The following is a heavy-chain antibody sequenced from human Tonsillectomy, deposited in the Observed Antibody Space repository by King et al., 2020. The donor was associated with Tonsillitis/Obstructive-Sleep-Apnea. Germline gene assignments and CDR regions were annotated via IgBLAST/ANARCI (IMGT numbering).Heavy chain of an antibody. D-gene: IGHD7-27*01. CDR1: GFTFSSYE. V-gene: IGHV3-48*03. Sequence: VQLVESGGGLVQPGESLRLSCAASGFTFSSYEMNWVRQAPGKGLEWVSYISSRGSTKYYADSVKGRFTISRDNAKNSLYLQMNSLRAEDTAVYYCAGERGPGVDYWGRGTLVTVSS. J-gene: IGHJ4*02. CDR2: ISSRGSTK. CDR3: AGERGPGVDY.